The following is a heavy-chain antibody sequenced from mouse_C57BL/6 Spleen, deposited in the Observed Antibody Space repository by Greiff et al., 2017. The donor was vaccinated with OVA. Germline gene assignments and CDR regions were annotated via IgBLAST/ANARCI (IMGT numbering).Heavy chain of an antibody. J-gene: IGHJ1*03. D-gene: IGHD1-1*01. CDR2: IDPSDSYT. V-gene: IGHV1-59*01. CDR1: GYTFTSYW. Sequence: VQLQQPGAELVRPGTSVKLSCKASGYTFTSYWMHWVKQRPGQGLEWIGVIDPSDSYTNYNQKFKGKATLTVDTSSSTAYMQLSSLTSEDSAVYYCARVSYYGSSYVNWYFDVWGTGTTVTVSS. CDR3: ARVSYYGSSYVNWYFDV.